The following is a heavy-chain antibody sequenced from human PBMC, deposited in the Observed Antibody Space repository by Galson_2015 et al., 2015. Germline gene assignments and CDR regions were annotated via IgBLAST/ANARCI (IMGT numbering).Heavy chain of an antibody. Sequence: SLRLSCAASGFTFSSYWMSWVRQAPGKGLEWVANIKQDGSEKYYVDSVKGRFTISRDNAKNSLYLQMNSLRAEDTAVYYCARDWFGVVVPAAMSGYYYYYGMDVWGQGTTVTVSS. CDR3: ARDWFGVVVPAAMSGYYYYYGMDV. D-gene: IGHD2-2*01. V-gene: IGHV3-7*01. CDR1: GFTFSSYW. CDR2: IKQDGSEK. J-gene: IGHJ6*02.